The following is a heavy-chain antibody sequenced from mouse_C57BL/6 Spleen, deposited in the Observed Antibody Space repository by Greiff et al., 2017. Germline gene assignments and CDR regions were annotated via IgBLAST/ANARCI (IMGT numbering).Heavy chain of an antibody. J-gene: IGHJ3*01. CDR3: AISGGNYVAFAD. CDR1: GYTFTSYW. V-gene: IGHV1-74*01. CDR2: IHPSDSDT. Sequence: VQLKQPGAELVKPGASVKVSCKASGYTFTSYWMHWVKQRPGQGLEWIGRIHPSDSDTNYNQKFKGKATLTVDKSSSTAYMQLSSLTSEDSAVYYCAISGGNYVAFADWGQGTLVTVSA. D-gene: IGHD2-1*01.